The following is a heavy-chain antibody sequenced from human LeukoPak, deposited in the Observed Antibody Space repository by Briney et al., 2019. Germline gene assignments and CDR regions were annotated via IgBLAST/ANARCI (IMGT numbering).Heavy chain of an antibody. V-gene: IGHV3-30-3*01. Sequence: GGSLRLSCTGSAFTFSGYDMHWVRQAPGKGLEWVAVISYDGSNKYYADSVKGRFTISRDNSKNTLYLQMNSLRAEDTAVYYCARWMGAVAAYNWFDPWGQGTLVTVSS. CDR3: ARWMGAVAAYNWFDP. CDR1: AFTFSGYD. D-gene: IGHD6-19*01. J-gene: IGHJ5*02. CDR2: ISYDGSNK.